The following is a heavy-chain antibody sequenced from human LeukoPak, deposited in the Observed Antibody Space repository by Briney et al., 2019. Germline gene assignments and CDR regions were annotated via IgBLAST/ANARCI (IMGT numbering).Heavy chain of an antibody. J-gene: IGHJ3*02. CDR3: AREIAAAEIDAFDI. Sequence: GASVKDSRKSSLYTFTGYYMHEVRPAPGQGGAWVGWINLNRGGTNYAQKVQGRVTMTRATSISTAYMELSRLRSDDTAVYCCAREIAAAEIDAFDIWGQGTMVTVSS. CDR2: INLNRGGT. V-gene: IGHV1-2*02. CDR1: LYTFTGYY. D-gene: IGHD6-13*01.